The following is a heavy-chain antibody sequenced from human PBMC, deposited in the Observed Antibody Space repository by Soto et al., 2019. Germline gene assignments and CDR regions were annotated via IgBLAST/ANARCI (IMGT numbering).Heavy chain of an antibody. J-gene: IGHJ6*02. V-gene: IGHV3-15*01. CDR1: GFTFSNAW. CDR3: TTDRYCSSTSCSYYYYYGMDV. CDR2: IKSKTDGGTT. Sequence: GGSLRLSCAASGFTFSNAWMSWVRQAPGKGLEWVGRIKSKTDGGTTDYAAPVKGRFTISRDDSKNTLYLQMNSLKTEDTAVYYCTTDRYCSSTSCSYYYYYGMDVWGQGTTVTVSS. D-gene: IGHD2-2*01.